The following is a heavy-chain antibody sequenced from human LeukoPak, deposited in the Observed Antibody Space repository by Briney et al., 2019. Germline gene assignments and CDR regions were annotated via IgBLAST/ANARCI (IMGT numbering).Heavy chain of an antibody. J-gene: IGHJ1*01. CDR2: INTDNGKT. CDR1: GYRFNTYG. Sequence: ASVKVSCKASGYRFNTYGITWVRQAPGQGLEWMGWINTDNGKTNYAHRLQGRVTVTKDTSTSTSYMELRSLTYDHTAVYYCARDRGGSYFQAWGQGTLVTVSS. CDR3: ARDRGGSYFQA. D-gene: IGHD1-26*01. V-gene: IGHV1-18*01.